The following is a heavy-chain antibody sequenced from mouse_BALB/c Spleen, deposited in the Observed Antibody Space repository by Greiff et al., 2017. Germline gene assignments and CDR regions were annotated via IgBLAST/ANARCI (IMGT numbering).Heavy chain of an antibody. CDR2: IDPYNGGT. Sequence: VQLQQSGPELGKPGASVKISCKASGYSFTGYNMYWVKQSHRKSLEWIGYIDPYNGGTSYNQKSKGKATLTVDKSSSTAYMHLNSLTSEDSAIYYCARDGIGNSLDYWGQGTTLTVSS. V-gene: IGHV1S135*01. D-gene: IGHD2-1*01. CDR1: GYSFTGYN. J-gene: IGHJ2*01. CDR3: ARDGIGNSLDY.